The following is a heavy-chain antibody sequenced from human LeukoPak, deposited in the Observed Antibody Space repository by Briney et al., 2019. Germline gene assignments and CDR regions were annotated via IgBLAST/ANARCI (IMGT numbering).Heavy chain of an antibody. J-gene: IGHJ4*02. CDR1: GYSFTSYW. Sequence: GESLQISCKGSGYSFTSYWIGWVRQMPGKGLEWMGIIYPGDPDTRYSPSFQGQVTISADKSISTAYLQWSSLKASDTAMYYCARQGYSYGYALDYWGQGTLVTVSS. D-gene: IGHD5-18*01. CDR3: ARQGYSYGYALDY. CDR2: IYPGDPDT. V-gene: IGHV5-51*01.